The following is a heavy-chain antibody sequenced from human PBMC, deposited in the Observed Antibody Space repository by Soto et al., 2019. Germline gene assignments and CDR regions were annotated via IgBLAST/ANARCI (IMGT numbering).Heavy chain of an antibody. CDR1: GGTFSSYA. CDR2: IIPIFGTA. J-gene: IGHJ3*02. D-gene: IGHD6-6*01. Sequence: SVKVSCKASGGTFSSYAISWVRQAPGQGLEWMGGIIPIFGTANYAQKFQGRATITADESTSTAYMELSSLRSEDTAVYYCASCSIEARHDAFDIWGHGTMVTVSS. V-gene: IGHV1-69*13. CDR3: ASCSIEARHDAFDI.